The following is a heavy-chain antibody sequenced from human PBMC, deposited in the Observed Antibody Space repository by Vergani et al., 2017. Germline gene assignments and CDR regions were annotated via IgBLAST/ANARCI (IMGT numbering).Heavy chain of an antibody. D-gene: IGHD3-16*01. J-gene: IGHJ3*02. CDR1: GGSISSYY. Sequence: QVQLQESGPGLVKPSETLSLTCTVSGGSISSYYWSWIRQPPGKGLEWIGYIYYSGSTNYNPSLKRRVTISVDTSKNQFSLKLSSVTAADTAVYYCARSLRRFGAFDIWGQGTMVTVSS. V-gene: IGHV4-59*12. CDR3: ARSLRRFGAFDI. CDR2: IYYSGST.